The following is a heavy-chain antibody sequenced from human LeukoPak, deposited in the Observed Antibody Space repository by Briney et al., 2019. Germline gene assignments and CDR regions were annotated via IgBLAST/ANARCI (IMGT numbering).Heavy chain of an antibody. V-gene: IGHV3-48*03. CDR2: ISSSGSTI. CDR1: GFXFSSYE. Sequence: PGGSLRLSCAASGFXFSSYEMNWVRQAPGKGLEWVSYISSSGSTIYYADSVKGRFTISRDNAKNSLYLQMNSLRAEDTAVYYCARDGELPFDYWGQGTLVTVSS. CDR3: ARDGELPFDY. J-gene: IGHJ4*02. D-gene: IGHD1-26*01.